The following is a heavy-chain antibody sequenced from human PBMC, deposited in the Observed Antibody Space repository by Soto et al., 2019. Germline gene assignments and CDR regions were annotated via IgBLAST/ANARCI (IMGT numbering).Heavy chain of an antibody. D-gene: IGHD3-3*01. V-gene: IGHV4-34*01. CDR3: ARVFWSGYLKY. Sequence: PSETLSLTCAVYGGSFSGYYWSWIRQPPGKGLEWIGEINHSGSTNYNPSLKSRVTISVDTSKNQFSLKLSSVTAADTAVYYCARVFWSGYLKYWGQGTLVTVSS. CDR1: GGSFSGYY. J-gene: IGHJ4*02. CDR2: INHSGST.